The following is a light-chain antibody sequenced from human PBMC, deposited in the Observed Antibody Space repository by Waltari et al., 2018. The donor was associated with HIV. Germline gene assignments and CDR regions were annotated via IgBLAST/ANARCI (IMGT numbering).Light chain of an antibody. CDR3: QQRSDWPYT. J-gene: IGKJ2*01. CDR1: PSVSSH. Sequence: VLTQSPATLSLSPGEGAPLSCRASPSVSSHLAWYQQIPGHPPRLLIYGTSNRAPGVPARFSGSGSGTDFTLTISSLGPEDFAVYFCQQRSDWPYTFGQGTKVEIK. V-gene: IGKV3-11*01. CDR2: GTS.